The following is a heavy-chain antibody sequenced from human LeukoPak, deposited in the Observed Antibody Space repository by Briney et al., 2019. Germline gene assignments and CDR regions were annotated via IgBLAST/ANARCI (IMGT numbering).Heavy chain of an antibody. V-gene: IGHV1-46*01. CDR2: INPSGGST. CDR3: ARVLHDYYDSSGYFDY. D-gene: IGHD3-22*01. CDR1: GYTFTSYY. J-gene: IGHJ4*02. Sequence: ASVKVSCKASGYTFTSYYMHWVRQAPGQGREGMGIINPSGGSTSYAQKFQGRVTMTRDTSTSTVYMELSSLRSEDTAVYYCARVLHDYYDSSGYFDYWGQGTLVTVSS.